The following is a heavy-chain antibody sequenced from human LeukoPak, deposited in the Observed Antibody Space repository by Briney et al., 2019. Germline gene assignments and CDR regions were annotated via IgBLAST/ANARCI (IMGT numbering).Heavy chain of an antibody. Sequence: GASVKVSCKASGYTFTSYAMNWVRQAPGQGLEWLGWINPKSGGSNYAQTFQVRVSMTRDTSISTAYMELSGLTSDDTALYYCARGGWGRFLEPCYFDLWGQGTLVTVSS. D-gene: IGHD3-3*01. V-gene: IGHV1-2*02. J-gene: IGHJ4*02. CDR2: INPKSGGS. CDR1: GYTFTSYA. CDR3: ARGGWGRFLEPCYFDL.